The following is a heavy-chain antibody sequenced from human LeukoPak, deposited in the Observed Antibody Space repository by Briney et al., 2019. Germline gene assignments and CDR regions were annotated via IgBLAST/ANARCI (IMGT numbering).Heavy chain of an antibody. V-gene: IGHV4-4*07. Sequence: SETLSLTCTVSGGSISSYYWSWIRQPAGKGLEWIGRIYTSGSTNYNPSLKSRVPISVDTSKNQFSLKLSSVTAADTAVYYCARTIAGGSYRYPYWFDPWGQGTLVTVSS. CDR2: IYTSGST. CDR3: ARTIAGGSYRYPYWFDP. J-gene: IGHJ5*02. D-gene: IGHD3-16*02. CDR1: GGSISSYY.